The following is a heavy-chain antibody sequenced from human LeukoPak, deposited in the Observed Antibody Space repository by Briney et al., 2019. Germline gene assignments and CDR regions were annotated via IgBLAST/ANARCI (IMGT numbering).Heavy chain of an antibody. D-gene: IGHD3-3*01. CDR2: FDPENAES. J-gene: IGHJ4*02. V-gene: IGHV1-24*01. CDR1: GNTLRELP. CDR3: ATRGSDFWSGFDF. Sequence: ASVKVSCKLSGNTLRELPIQWVRQAGGKGLEWMAGFDPENAESVYAQKFQGRVTMTEDTSTSTAYMELTSLTSDDTALYYCATRGSDFWSGFDFWGQGTQVTVSS.